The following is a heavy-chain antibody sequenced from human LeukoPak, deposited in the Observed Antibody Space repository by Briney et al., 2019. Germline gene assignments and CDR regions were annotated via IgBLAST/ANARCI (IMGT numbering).Heavy chain of an antibody. CDR2: TSSSGTYV. CDR3: ARASSKQLAGYLPDGFDI. V-gene: IGHV3-21*01. CDR1: GFTFSSYS. J-gene: IGHJ3*02. Sequence: GGSLRLSCAASGFTFSSYSMNWVRQAPGEGLEWVSSTSSSGTYVYYADSVEGRFTISRDNAKNSLSLQMNSLSADDAAVYYCARASSKQLAGYLPDGFDIWGQGTMVTVSS. D-gene: IGHD3-9*01.